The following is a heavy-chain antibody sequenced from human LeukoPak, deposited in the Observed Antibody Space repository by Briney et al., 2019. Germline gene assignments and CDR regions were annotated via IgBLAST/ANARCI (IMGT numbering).Heavy chain of an antibody. CDR3: ASGVNYFDY. V-gene: IGHV3-23*01. Sequence: GGSLRLSCAASGFIFSSFSMNWVRQAPGKGLEWVSAISGSGGSTYYADSVKGRFTISRDNSKNTLYLQMNSLRAEDTAVYYCASGVNYFDYWGQGTLVTVSS. CDR2: ISGSGGST. D-gene: IGHD3-3*01. CDR1: GFIFSSFS. J-gene: IGHJ4*02.